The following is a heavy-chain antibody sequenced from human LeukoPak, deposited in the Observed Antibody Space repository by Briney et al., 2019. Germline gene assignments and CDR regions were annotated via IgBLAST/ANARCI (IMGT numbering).Heavy chain of an antibody. J-gene: IGHJ6*03. Sequence: PSETLSLTCAVYGGSFSGYYWSWIRQPPGKGLEWIGEINHSGSTNYNPSLKSRVTISVDTSKNQFSLKLSSVTAADTAVYYCARRGIKSYSSGWYSYMDVWGKGTTVTISS. CDR2: INHSGST. D-gene: IGHD6-19*01. CDR3: ARRGIKSYSSGWYSYMDV. CDR1: GGSFSGYY. V-gene: IGHV4-34*01.